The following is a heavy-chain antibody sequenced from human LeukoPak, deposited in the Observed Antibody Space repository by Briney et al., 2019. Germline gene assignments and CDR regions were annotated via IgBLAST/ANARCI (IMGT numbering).Heavy chain of an antibody. CDR1: GGSISSYY. CDR2: IYTSGST. D-gene: IGHD3-22*01. J-gene: IGHJ3*02. CDR3: ARGGGDSSGYYYGDALDI. Sequence: SETLSLTCTVSGGSISSYYWSWIRQPAGKGLEWIGRIYTSGSTNYNPSLKSRVTISVDTSKNQFSLKLSSVTAADTAVYYCARGGGDSSGYYYGDALDIWGQGTMVTVSS. V-gene: IGHV4-4*07.